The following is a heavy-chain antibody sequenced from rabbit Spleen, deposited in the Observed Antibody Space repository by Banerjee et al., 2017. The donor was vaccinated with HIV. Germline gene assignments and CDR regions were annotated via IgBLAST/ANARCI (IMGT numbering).Heavy chain of an antibody. V-gene: IGHV1S45*01. J-gene: IGHJ4*01. CDR1: GFSFSSSYY. Sequence: EQLEESGGGLVQPEGSLTLTCTASGFSFSSSYYMCWVRQAPGKGLEWIACIYTGSGTTYYASWAKGQFTISKTSSTTVTLQMTSLTAADTATYFCARVAGGVAWAYDLWGPGTLVTVS. CDR3: ARVAGGVAWAYDL. CDR2: IYTGSGTT. D-gene: IGHD3-1*01.